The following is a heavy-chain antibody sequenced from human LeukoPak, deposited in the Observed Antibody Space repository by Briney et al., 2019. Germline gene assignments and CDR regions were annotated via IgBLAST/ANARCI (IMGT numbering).Heavy chain of an antibody. CDR2: MYTSGGA. Sequence: PSETLSLTCDVSGGSISGYYWSWIRQPAGKGLEWIGRMYTSGGAMYTPSLRRRLTMSVDTPKNQISLELRSVTAADTAVYYCARNTYCYENNCDLRGHWFDPWGQGTLVIVAS. D-gene: IGHD3-16*02. J-gene: IGHJ5*02. V-gene: IGHV4-4*07. CDR3: ARNTYCYENNCDLRGHWFDP. CDR1: GGSISGYY.